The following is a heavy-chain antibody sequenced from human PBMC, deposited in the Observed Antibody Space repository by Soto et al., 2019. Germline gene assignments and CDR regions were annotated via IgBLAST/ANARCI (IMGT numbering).Heavy chain of an antibody. J-gene: IGHJ5*02. D-gene: IGHD1-26*01. CDR3: AKNQGVELVPLATVDWFDP. Sequence: GGSLRLSCAASGFIFENFGMSWVRQAPGKGLEWISSISGSGFKKYYADSVKGRFTISRDNSKSTVYLELNNLSAEDTAVYHCAKNQGVELVPLATVDWFDPWGQGSVVTVSS. CDR1: GFIFENFG. V-gene: IGHV3-23*01. CDR2: ISGSGFKK.